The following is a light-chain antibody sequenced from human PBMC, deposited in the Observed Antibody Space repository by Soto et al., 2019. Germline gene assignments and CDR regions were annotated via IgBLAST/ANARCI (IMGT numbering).Light chain of an antibody. Sequence: QSVLTQPPSASGTPGQRVTISCSGSSSNIGSHTVNWYQHLPGTAPKLLIYSNYQRPSGVPDRFSGSKSGTSASLAISGLQSEDEADYYCAAWDDSLNGPVFSGGTKLTVL. J-gene: IGLJ2*01. CDR2: SNY. CDR3: AAWDDSLNGPV. V-gene: IGLV1-44*01. CDR1: SSNIGSHT.